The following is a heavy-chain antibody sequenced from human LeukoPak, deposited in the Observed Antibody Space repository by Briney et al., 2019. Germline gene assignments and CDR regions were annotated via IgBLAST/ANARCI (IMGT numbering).Heavy chain of an antibody. CDR2: ISPSGGST. J-gene: IGHJ3*02. CDR3: ARDLYSGHEGNAFDI. V-gene: IGHV1-46*01. Sequence: ASVKVSCKASGYTFTTYYVHWVRQAPGQGLEWMGIISPSGGSTSYPQRFQGRVTLTRDTSTSTVYMGLSSLRSEDTAVYYCARDLYSGHEGNAFDIWGQGTMVTVSS. CDR1: GYTFTTYY. D-gene: IGHD5-12*01.